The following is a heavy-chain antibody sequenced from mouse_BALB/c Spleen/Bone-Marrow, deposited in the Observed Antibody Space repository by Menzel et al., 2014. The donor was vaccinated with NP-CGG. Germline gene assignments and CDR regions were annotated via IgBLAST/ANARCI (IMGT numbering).Heavy chain of an antibody. CDR1: GYTFTSSW. J-gene: IGHJ1*01. CDR2: IHPNSGNT. Sequence: VQVVESGSVLVRPGASVKLSCKASGYTFTSSWMHWAKQRPGQGLEWIGEIHPNSGNTNYNEKFKGKATLTVDTSSSTAYVDLSSLTSEDSAVYYCARGKIYGNYLWYFDVWGAGTTVTVSS. D-gene: IGHD2-1*01. V-gene: IGHV1S130*01. CDR3: ARGKIYGNYLWYFDV.